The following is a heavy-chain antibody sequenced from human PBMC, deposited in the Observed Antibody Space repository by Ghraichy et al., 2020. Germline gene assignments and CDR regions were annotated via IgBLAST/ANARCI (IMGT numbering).Heavy chain of an antibody. CDR2: INPSGGST. V-gene: IGHV1-46*01. CDR3: ARVVVELYYYYGMDV. CDR1: GYTFTSYY. J-gene: IGHJ6*02. D-gene: IGHD2-21*01. Sequence: ASVKVSCKASGYTFTSYYMHWVRQAPGQGLEWMGIINPSGGSTSYAQKFQGRVTMTRDTSTSTVYMELSSLRSEDTAVYYCARVVVELYYYYGMDVWGQGTTVTVSS.